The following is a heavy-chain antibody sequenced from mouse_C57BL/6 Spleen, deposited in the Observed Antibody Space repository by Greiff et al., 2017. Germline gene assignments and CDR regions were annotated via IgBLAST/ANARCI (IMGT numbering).Heavy chain of an antibody. Sequence: VQLQQPGAELVRPGTSVKLSCKASGYTFTSYWMHWVKQRPGQGLEWIGVIDPSDSYTNYNQKFKGKATLTVDTSSSTAYMQLSSLTSEDSAVYYCAREGDYDDYAMDYWGQGTSVTVSS. CDR1: GYTFTSYW. J-gene: IGHJ4*01. CDR3: AREGDYDDYAMDY. CDR2: IDPSDSYT. D-gene: IGHD2-4*01. V-gene: IGHV1-59*01.